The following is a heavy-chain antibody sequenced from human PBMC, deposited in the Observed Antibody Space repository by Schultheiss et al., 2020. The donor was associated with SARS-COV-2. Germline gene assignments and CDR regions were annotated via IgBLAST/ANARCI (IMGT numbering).Heavy chain of an antibody. CDR2: TTSSSSSI. CDR3: AKVCFDCSSTSCYYGYFDY. D-gene: IGHD2-2*01. CDR1: GFTFRTYG. Sequence: GGSLRLSCAASGFTFRTYGMNWVRQAPGKGLEWISYTTSSSSSIYYADSVKGRFTISRDNAKNSLYLQMNSLRDEDTAVYYCAKVCFDCSSTSCYYGYFDYWGQGALVTVSS. J-gene: IGHJ4*02. V-gene: IGHV3-48*02.